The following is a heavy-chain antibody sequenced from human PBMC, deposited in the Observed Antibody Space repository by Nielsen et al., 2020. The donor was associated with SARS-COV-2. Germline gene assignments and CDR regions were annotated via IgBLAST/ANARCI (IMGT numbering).Heavy chain of an antibody. Sequence: SETLSLTCTVSGGSVSSGSYYWSWIRQPPGKGLEWIGYIYYSGSTNYNPSLKSRVTISVDTSKNQFSLRLSSMTAADTAVYYCTKIGGTFLSWGQGTLVTVSS. V-gene: IGHV4-61*01. CDR3: TKIGGTFLS. J-gene: IGHJ4*02. CDR1: GGSVSSGSYY. CDR2: IYYSGST. D-gene: IGHD2-8*01.